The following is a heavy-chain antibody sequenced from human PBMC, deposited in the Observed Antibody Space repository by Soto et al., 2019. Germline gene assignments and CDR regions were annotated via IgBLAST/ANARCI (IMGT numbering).Heavy chain of an antibody. CDR2: IYYSGST. D-gene: IGHD6-19*01. CDR3: ARFRYSSGWYDYFDY. Sequence: SETLSLTCTVSGGSISSYYWSWIRQPPGKGLEWIGYIYYSGSTEYNPSLKSRVTISVDTSKNQFSLKLRSVTAADTAVYYCARFRYSSGWYDYFDYWGQGTLVTVSS. J-gene: IGHJ4*02. CDR1: GGSISSYY. V-gene: IGHV4-59*12.